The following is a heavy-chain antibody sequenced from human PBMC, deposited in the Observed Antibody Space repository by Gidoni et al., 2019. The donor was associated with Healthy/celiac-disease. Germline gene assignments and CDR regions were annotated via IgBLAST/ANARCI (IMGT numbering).Heavy chain of an antibody. J-gene: IGHJ6*02. D-gene: IGHD2-15*01. CDR1: GFTFSSYA. Sequence: EVQLLESGGGLVQPGGSLRLSCAASGFTFSSYAMSWVRQAPGKGLECVSAISGSGGSTYYADSVKGRFTISRDNSKNTLYLQMNSLRAEDTAVYYCAKPGRDCSGGSCYRYYYYYYGMDVWGQGTTVTVSS. CDR2: ISGSGGST. V-gene: IGHV3-23*01. CDR3: AKPGRDCSGGSCYRYYYYYYGMDV.